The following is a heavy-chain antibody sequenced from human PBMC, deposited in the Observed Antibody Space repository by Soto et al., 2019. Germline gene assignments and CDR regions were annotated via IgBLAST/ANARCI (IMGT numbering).Heavy chain of an antibody. J-gene: IGHJ6*02. D-gene: IGHD2-2*03. CDR1: GFTFGDYA. CDR2: IRSKAYGGTT. Sequence: GGSLRLSCTASGFTFGDYAMSWVRQAPGKGLEWVGFIRSKAYGGTTEYAASVKGRFTISRDDSKSIAYLQMNSLKTEDTAVYYCTRVEIVVVPAAPDVWGQGTTVTVSS. V-gene: IGHV3-49*04. CDR3: TRVEIVVVPAAPDV.